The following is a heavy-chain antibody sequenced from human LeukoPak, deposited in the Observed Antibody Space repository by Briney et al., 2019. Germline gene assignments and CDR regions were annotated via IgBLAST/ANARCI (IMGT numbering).Heavy chain of an antibody. CDR2: INHSGST. V-gene: IGHV4-34*01. Sequence: SSETLSLTCAVYGGSFSGYYWSWIRQPPGKGLEWIGEINHSGSTNYNPSLKSRVTISVDTSKNQFSLKLSSVTAADTAVYYCAREVAQTGDFDYWGQGTLVTVSS. CDR1: GGSFSGYY. CDR3: AREVAQTGDFDY. J-gene: IGHJ4*02. D-gene: IGHD5-12*01.